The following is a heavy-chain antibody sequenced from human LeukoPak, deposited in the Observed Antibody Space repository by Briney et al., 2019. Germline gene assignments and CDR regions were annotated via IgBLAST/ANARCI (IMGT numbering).Heavy chain of an antibody. V-gene: IGHV4-38-2*02. D-gene: IGHD4-17*01. J-gene: IGHJ2*01. CDR2: VYHSGST. Sequence: SETLSLTCTVSGGSISSYYWGWIRQPPGKGLEWIGSVYHSGSTYYNPSLKSRVTISVDTSKNQFSLKLSSVTAADTAVYYCARGLTTVTTSPNWYFDLWGRGTLVTVSS. CDR1: GGSISSYY. CDR3: ARGLTTVTTSPNWYFDL.